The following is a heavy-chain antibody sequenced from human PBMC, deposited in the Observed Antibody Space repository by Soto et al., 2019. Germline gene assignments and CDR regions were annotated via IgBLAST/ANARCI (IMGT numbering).Heavy chain of an antibody. V-gene: IGHV3-21*01. CDR2: ITSSRSYI. Sequence: VRSLRLACAASGVTCSSYSMNWVRQSPGEGLEWVPSITSSRSYIYYADSVKGRFTIPRDNAKNSWYLQMNSLRAEDTAVYYCARDIQHYGAGSAAYWGQATVVTVA. CDR3: ARDIQHYGAGSAAY. CDR1: GVTCSSYS. D-gene: IGHD3-10*01. J-gene: IGHJ4*02.